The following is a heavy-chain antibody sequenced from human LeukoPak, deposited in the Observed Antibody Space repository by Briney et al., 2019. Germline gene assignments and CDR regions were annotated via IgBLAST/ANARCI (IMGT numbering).Heavy chain of an antibody. CDR2: ISWNSRSI. CDR3: AGTIVGAPKGWFDP. CDR1: GFTFDDYA. D-gene: IGHD1-26*01. J-gene: IGHJ5*02. Sequence: GGSLRLSCAASGFTFDDYAMHWVRQAPGKGLEWVSGISWNSRSIGYADSVKGRFTISRDNAKNSLYLQMNSLRAEDTAVYYCAGTIVGAPKGWFDPWGQGTLVSVSS. V-gene: IGHV3-9*01.